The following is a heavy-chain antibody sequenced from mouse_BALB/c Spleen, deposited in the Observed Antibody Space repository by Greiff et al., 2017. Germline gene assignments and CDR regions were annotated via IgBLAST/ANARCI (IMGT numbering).Heavy chain of an antibody. CDR1: GFSLTSYG. CDR3: ARDDYDGYSYYAMDY. V-gene: IGHV2-9*02. Sequence: VQLQQSGPGLVAPSQSLSITCTVSGFSLTSYGVHWVRQPPGKGLEWLGVIWAGGSTNYNSALMSRLSISKDNSKSQVFLKMNSLQTDDTAMYYCARDDYDGYSYYAMDYWGQGTSVTVSS. CDR2: IWAGGST. J-gene: IGHJ4*01. D-gene: IGHD2-3*01.